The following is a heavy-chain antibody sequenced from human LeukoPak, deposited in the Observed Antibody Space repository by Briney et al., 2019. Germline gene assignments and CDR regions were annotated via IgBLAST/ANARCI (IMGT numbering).Heavy chain of an antibody. CDR1: GGSISSGSYY. V-gene: IGHV4-61*02. J-gene: IGHJ3*02. Sequence: SETLSLTCTVSGGSISSGSYYWSWIRQPAGKGLEWIGRIYTSGSTNYNPSLKSRVTISVDTSRNQFSLKLSPVTAADTAVYYCASNGRVQLWLGDAFDIWGQGTMVTVSS. CDR2: IYTSGST. D-gene: IGHD5-18*01. CDR3: ASNGRVQLWLGDAFDI.